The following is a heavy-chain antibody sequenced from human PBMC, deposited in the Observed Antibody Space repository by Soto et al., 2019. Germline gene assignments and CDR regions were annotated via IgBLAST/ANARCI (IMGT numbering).Heavy chain of an antibody. Sequence: EVQLLESGGGLVQPGGSLRLSCAASGFTFSSYAMSWVRQAPGKGLEWVSPISGNGGGTFHADSVKGRFTISRDNSKSTVYLQMNSLRVEDTAVYYCAKSLSAGDNYYYGMDVWGQGTTVSVSS. CDR3: AKSLSAGDNYYYGMDV. CDR1: GFTFSSYA. D-gene: IGHD3-10*01. V-gene: IGHV3-23*01. J-gene: IGHJ6*02. CDR2: ISGNGGGT.